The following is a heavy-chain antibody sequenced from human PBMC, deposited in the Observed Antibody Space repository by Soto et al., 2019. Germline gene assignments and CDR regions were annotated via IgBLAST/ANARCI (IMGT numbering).Heavy chain of an antibody. CDR1: GFTFSNAW. D-gene: IGHD5-18*01. CDR2: IKSKTDGGTT. Sequence: GGSLRLSCAASGFTFSNAWMSWVRQAPGKGLEWVGRIKSKTDGGTTDYAAPVKGRFTISRDDSKNTLYLQMNSLKTEDTAVYYCTTDFRRVYSYGKRDYWGQGTLVTVSS. J-gene: IGHJ4*02. V-gene: IGHV3-15*01. CDR3: TTDFRRVYSYGKRDY.